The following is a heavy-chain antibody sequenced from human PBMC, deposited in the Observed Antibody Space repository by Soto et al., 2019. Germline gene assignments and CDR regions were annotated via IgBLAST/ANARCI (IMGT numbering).Heavy chain of an antibody. V-gene: IGHV1-69*13. Sequence: SVKVSCKASGGTFSSYAISWVRQAPGQGLEWMGGIIPIFGTANYAQKFQGRVTITADESTSTAYMELSSLRSEDTAVYYCGGIAARPFEWDSWFDPWGQGTLVTVSS. J-gene: IGHJ5*02. CDR3: GGIAARPFEWDSWFDP. CDR2: IIPIFGTA. CDR1: GGTFSSYA. D-gene: IGHD6-6*01.